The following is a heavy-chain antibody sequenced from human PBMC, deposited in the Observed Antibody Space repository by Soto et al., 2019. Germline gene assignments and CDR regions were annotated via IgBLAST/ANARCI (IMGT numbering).Heavy chain of an antibody. J-gene: IGHJ4*02. CDR2: ISDSGST. D-gene: IGHD2-2*01. Sequence: EVQLLESGGALVQPGGSLRLSCAASGFTFSNHAMNWVRQAPGKGLVWVSTISDSGSTYYADSVKGRFTISRDNSKTTLFLQVTSLRAEDTAVYYCARDPGGQYCTSTSCLYFFDHWGQGTLVIVSS. V-gene: IGHV3-23*01. CDR3: ARDPGGQYCTSTSCLYFFDH. CDR1: GFTFSNHA.